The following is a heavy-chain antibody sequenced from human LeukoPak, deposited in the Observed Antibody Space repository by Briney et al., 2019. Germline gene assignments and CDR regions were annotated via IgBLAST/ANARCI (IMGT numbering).Heavy chain of an antibody. J-gene: IGHJ4*02. CDR2: IGTAGDT. Sequence: GGSLRLSCAASGFTFSSYDMHWVRQAPGKGLEWVSAIGTAGDTYYPGSVKGRFTISRENAKNSLYLQMNSLRAGDTAVYYCARAAESGYDFFDYWGQGTLVTVSS. V-gene: IGHV3-13*01. CDR1: GFTFSSYD. D-gene: IGHD5-12*01. CDR3: ARAAESGYDFFDY.